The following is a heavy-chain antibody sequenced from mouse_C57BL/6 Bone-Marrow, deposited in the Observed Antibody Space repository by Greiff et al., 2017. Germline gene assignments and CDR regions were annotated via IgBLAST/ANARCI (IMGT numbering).Heavy chain of an antibody. CDR2: INPSSGYT. CDR1: GYTFTSYW. D-gene: IGHD4-1*01. Sequence: QVQLQQSGAELAKPGASVKLSCKASGYTFTSYWMPWVKQRPGQGLEWIGYINPSSGYTKYNQKFKDTATLTADKSSITAYMQLSSLTYEDSAVYDGARSSLASFAYWGQGTLVTVSA. J-gene: IGHJ3*01. CDR3: ARSSLASFAY. V-gene: IGHV1-7*01.